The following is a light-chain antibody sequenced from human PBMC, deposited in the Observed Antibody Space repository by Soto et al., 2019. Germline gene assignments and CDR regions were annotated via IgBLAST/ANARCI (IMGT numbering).Light chain of an antibody. V-gene: IGKV4-1*01. CDR2: WAS. CDR1: QSVLYSSNNKNY. Sequence: DIVMTQSPDSLAVSLGERATINCKSSQSVLYSSNNKNYLAWYQQKAGQPPKLLIYWASTRESGVPDRFSGSGSGTDFTLTISSLQAEDVAVYSCQQYISIPMFTFGQGTKLEI. J-gene: IGKJ2*01. CDR3: QQYISIPMFT.